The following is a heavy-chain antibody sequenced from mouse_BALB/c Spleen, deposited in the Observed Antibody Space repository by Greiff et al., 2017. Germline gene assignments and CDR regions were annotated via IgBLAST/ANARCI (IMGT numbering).Heavy chain of an antibody. Sequence: DVQLQESGTVLARPGASVKMSCKASGYTFTSYWMHWVKQRPGQGLEWIGAIYPGNSDTSYNQKFKGKAKLTAVTSISTAYMELSSLTNEDSAVYYCTSYYGNYVGYAMDYWGQGTSVTVSS. V-gene: IGHV1-5*01. J-gene: IGHJ4*01. CDR1: GYTFTSYW. CDR2: IYPGNSDT. CDR3: TSYYGNYVGYAMDY. D-gene: IGHD2-10*01.